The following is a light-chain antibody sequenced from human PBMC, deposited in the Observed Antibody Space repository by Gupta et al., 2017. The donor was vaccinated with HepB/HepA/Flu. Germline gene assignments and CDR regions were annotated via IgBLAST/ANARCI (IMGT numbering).Light chain of an antibody. CDR3: QSADSSGTYVV. Sequence: YELTQPPSVSVSPGQTARITCSGDALPKQYAYWYQRKPGQAPVLVIYKDSERPSGIPERFSGSSSGTTVTLTISGVQAEDEADYYCQSADSSGTYVVFGGGTKLTVL. V-gene: IGLV3-25*03. CDR2: KDS. J-gene: IGLJ2*01. CDR1: ALPKQY.